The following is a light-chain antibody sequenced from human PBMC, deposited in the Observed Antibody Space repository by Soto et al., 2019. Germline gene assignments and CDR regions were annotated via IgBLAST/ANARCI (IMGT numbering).Light chain of an antibody. V-gene: IGKV1-39*01. Sequence: DIQMTQSPSSLSASVGDRVTLTCRASQSISSYLNWYQQKPGKAPKLLIYAASSLQSGVPSRFSGSGSGTDFTLTISILQPEDFATYYCQQSYSTPLTFGGGTKVEIK. CDR3: QQSYSTPLT. CDR1: QSISSY. J-gene: IGKJ4*01. CDR2: AAS.